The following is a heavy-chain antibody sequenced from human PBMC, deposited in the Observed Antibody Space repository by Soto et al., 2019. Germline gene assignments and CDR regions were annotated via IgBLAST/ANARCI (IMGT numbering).Heavy chain of an antibody. D-gene: IGHD6-13*01. CDR2: IYYSGNT. CDR3: ARKGAAASYPHYYMDV. Sequence: SETLSLTCTVSGGSISPYYWSWIRQPPGKGLEWIGYIYYSGNTIYNPSLESRVTISVDTSRNQFSLKLTSVTAADTAVYYCARKGAAASYPHYYMDVWGRGTTVTVSS. CDR1: GGSISPYY. J-gene: IGHJ6*03. V-gene: IGHV4-59*01.